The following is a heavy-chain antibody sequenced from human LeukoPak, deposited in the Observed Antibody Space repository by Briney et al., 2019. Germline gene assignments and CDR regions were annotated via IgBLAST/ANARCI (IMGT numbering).Heavy chain of an antibody. CDR3: AKAVGYCSSTSCYDGVY. CDR1: GFTFSSYA. D-gene: IGHD2-2*01. Sequence: GGSLRLSCAASGFTFSSYAMSWVRQAPGKGLEWVSAISGSGGSTYYADSVKGRFTISRDNSKYTLYLQMNSLRAEDTAVYYCAKAVGYCSSTSCYDGVYWGQGTLVTVSS. CDR2: ISGSGGST. V-gene: IGHV3-23*01. J-gene: IGHJ4*02.